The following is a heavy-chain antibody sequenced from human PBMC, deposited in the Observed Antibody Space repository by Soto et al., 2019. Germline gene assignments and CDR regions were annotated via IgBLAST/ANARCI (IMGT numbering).Heavy chain of an antibody. CDR3: ATHPYSSSWFYADLDDY. CDR2: IYYSGTT. CDR1: GGSISSSSYY. Sequence: QLQLQESGPGLVKPSETLSLTCTVSGGSISSSSYYWGWFRQPPGKGLEWIGSIYYSGTTYSNPSLKSRATISVDTSKNRFSLKLSSVTAADTAVYYCATHPYSSSWFYADLDDYWGQGTLVTVSS. V-gene: IGHV4-39*01. J-gene: IGHJ4*02. D-gene: IGHD6-13*01.